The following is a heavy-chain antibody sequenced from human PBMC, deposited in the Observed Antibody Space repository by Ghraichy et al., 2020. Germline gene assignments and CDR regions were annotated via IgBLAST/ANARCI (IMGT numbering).Heavy chain of an antibody. Sequence: GGSLRLSCAASGFIFSGYWMSWVRLAPGKGPDWLANIKKDGSEQYYVDSVKGRFTISRDNAKNSLYLEMNSLRAEDTAVYYCARDLGGGWYFDYWGQGALVTVSS. J-gene: IGHJ4*02. CDR3: ARDLGGGWYFDY. CDR2: IKKDGSEQ. V-gene: IGHV3-7*01. D-gene: IGHD6-19*01. CDR1: GFIFSGYW.